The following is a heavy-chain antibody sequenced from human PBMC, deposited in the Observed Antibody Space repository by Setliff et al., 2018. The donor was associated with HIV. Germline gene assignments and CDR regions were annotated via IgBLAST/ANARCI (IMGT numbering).Heavy chain of an antibody. V-gene: IGHV1-46*01. CDR3: AREGGAAADARLANYFDY. J-gene: IGHJ4*02. D-gene: IGHD6-13*01. Sequence: ASVKVSCKASGYTFTSYYIHWVRQAPGQGLEWMGIISPSGGSPSYAQEFQGRVTMTRDTSTSTVYMELSSLRSEDTAVYYCAREGGAAADARLANYFDYWGQGTLVTVSS. CDR1: GYTFTSYY. CDR2: ISPSGGSP.